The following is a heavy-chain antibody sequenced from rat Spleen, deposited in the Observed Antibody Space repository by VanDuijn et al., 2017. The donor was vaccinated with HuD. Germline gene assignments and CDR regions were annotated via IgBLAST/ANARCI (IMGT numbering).Heavy chain of an antibody. V-gene: IGHV5-20*01. CDR2: INYDGRST. Sequence: EVQLVESDGGLVQPGRSLKLSCAASGFIFSDHYVAWVRQAPTKGLEWVATINYDGRSTFYRDSVKGRFTVSRDNEQNTLYLQMNSLRSEDTATYYCTTGERGFAYWGQGTLVTVSS. CDR1: GFIFSDHY. J-gene: IGHJ3*01. CDR3: TTGERGFAY.